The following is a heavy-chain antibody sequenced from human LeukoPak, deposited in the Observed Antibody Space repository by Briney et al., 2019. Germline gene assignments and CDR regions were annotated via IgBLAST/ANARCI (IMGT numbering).Heavy chain of an antibody. D-gene: IGHD5-24*01. Sequence: GGSLRLSCAASGFTFSSYEMNWVRQAPGKGLEWVSYISSSGSTIYYADSVKGRFTISRDNAKNSLFLQMNSLRAEDTAVYYCAREPSGDGYNHETIDYWGQGTLVTVSS. CDR3: AREPSGDGYNHETIDY. J-gene: IGHJ4*02. V-gene: IGHV3-48*03. CDR1: GFTFSSYE. CDR2: ISSSGSTI.